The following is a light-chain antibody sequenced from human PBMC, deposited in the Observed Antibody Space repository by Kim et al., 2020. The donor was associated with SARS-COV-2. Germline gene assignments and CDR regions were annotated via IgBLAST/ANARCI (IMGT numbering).Light chain of an antibody. CDR2: AAS. CDR1: QGISSY. Sequence: SVGDRVTITGRASQGISSYLAWYQQKPGKAPKLLIYAASTLQSGVPSRFSGSGSGTDFTLTISSLQPEDFATYYCQQLNSYLPLTFGGGTKVDIK. V-gene: IGKV1-9*01. CDR3: QQLNSYLPLT. J-gene: IGKJ4*01.